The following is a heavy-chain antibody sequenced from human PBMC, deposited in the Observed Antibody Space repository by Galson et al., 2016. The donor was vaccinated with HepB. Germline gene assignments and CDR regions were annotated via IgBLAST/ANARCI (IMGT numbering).Heavy chain of an antibody. J-gene: IGHJ4*02. CDR2: TSPYNGNT. V-gene: IGHV1-18*01. Sequence: SVKVSCKASGHTFTSYGTNYGISWVRQAPGQGLEWMGWTSPYNGNTNYAQDFRGRVTMTTDTSTSTAYMELRSLRSDDTAVYYCARDSRDFYFDYWGQGTLVTVSS. D-gene: IGHD3-3*01. CDR3: ARDSRDFYFDY. CDR1: GHTFTSYGTNYG.